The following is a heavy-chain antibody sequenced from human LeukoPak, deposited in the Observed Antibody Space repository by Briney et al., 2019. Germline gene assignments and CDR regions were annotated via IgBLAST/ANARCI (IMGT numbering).Heavy chain of an antibody. CDR1: GFTFSTSA. CDR2: ISGSGDST. D-gene: IGHD7-27*01. Sequence: GGSLRLSCAASGFTFSTSAMNWVRQAPGKGLEWVSTISGSGDSTYSADSVKGRFTISRDNSRNTLYLQMNSLRAEDTAVYYCAKKVPANWGSYFDYWGQGTLVTVSS. V-gene: IGHV3-23*01. CDR3: AKKVPANWGSYFDY. J-gene: IGHJ4*02.